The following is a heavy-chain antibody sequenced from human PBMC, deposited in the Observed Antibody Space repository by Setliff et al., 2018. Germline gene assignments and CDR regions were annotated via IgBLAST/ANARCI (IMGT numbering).Heavy chain of an antibody. CDR1: GGSISSYY. CDR3: ARGGTFRYFDY. Sequence: SETLSLTCTVSGGSISSYYWSWIRQPPGKGLEWIGYIYYSGSTNYNPSLKSRVTVSVDTSKNQFSLRLISVTAADTAVYYCARGGTFRYFDYWGQGTPVTVSS. J-gene: IGHJ4*02. D-gene: IGHD5-12*01. V-gene: IGHV4-59*01. CDR2: IYYSGST.